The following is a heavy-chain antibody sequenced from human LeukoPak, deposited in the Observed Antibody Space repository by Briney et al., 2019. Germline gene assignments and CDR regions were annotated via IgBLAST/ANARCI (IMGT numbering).Heavy chain of an antibody. CDR2: ISAYNGNT. CDR1: GYTFTSYG. D-gene: IGHD5-18*01. Sequence: ASVKVSCKASGYTFTSYGISWVRQAPGQGLEWMGWISAYNGNTYYVQKLQGRVTMTTDTSTSTAYMELRSLRSDDTAVYYCARDRLADTAMVTGGYWGQGTLVTVSS. J-gene: IGHJ4*02. V-gene: IGHV1-18*01. CDR3: ARDRLADTAMVTGGY.